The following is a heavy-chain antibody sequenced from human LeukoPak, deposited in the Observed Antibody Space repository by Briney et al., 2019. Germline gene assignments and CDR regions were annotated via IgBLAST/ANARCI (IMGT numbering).Heavy chain of an antibody. CDR1: GGSFSNYY. V-gene: IGHV4-34*01. D-gene: IGHD1-7*01. CDR2: INDSGRT. Sequence: SETLSLTCAVYGGSFSNYYWSWIRQPPGKGLELIGEINDSGRTNYNPSLMSRVTVSVDTSKNQFSLRLTSVTASDTAVYYCARRWNYGRNYYIDVWGNGATVRVSS. J-gene: IGHJ6*03. CDR3: ARRWNYGRNYYIDV.